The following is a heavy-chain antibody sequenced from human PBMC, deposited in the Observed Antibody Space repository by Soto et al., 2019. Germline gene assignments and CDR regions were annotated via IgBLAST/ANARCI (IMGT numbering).Heavy chain of an antibody. CDR3: ARDATGGIYNWFDP. V-gene: IGHV3-48*01. J-gene: IGHJ5*02. D-gene: IGHD1-26*01. CDR2: ISSSSSTI. Sequence: EVQLVESGGGLVQPGGSLRLSCAASGFTFSSYSMNWVRQAPGKGLEWVSYISSSSSTIYYADSVKGRFTISRDNAKNSLYLLMNSLRAEDTAVYYCARDATGGIYNWFDPWGQGTLVTVSS. CDR1: GFTFSSYS.